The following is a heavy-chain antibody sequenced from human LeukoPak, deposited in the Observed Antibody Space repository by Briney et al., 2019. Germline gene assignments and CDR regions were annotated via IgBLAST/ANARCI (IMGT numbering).Heavy chain of an antibody. V-gene: IGHV4-30-4*01. CDR2: IYYSGST. CDR1: GDSISGGHYY. Sequence: SQTLSFTRTVSGDSISGGHYYWSWIRQPPGKGLEWIGYIYYSGSTYYNPSLKSRVTISVDTSKNQFSLKVSSVTAADTAVYYCARGGPGDYWGQGTLVTVSS. J-gene: IGHJ4*02. CDR3: ARGGPGDY.